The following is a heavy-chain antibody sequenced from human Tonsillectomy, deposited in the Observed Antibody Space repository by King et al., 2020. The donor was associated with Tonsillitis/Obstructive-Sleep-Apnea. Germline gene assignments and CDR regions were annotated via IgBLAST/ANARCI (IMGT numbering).Heavy chain of an antibody. Sequence: EQLVQSGAEVKKPGESLKISCKGSGYRFTSYWIGWVRQMPGKGLEWMGIIYPGDSDTRYSPSFQGQVTISADKSISTAYLQWSSLKASDTAMYYCARGGIAARRNMCYYYYYMDVWGKGTTVTVSS. J-gene: IGHJ6*03. CDR3: ARGGIAARRNMCYYYYYMDV. D-gene: IGHD6-6*01. CDR2: IYPGDSDT. CDR1: GYRFTSYW. V-gene: IGHV5-51*01.